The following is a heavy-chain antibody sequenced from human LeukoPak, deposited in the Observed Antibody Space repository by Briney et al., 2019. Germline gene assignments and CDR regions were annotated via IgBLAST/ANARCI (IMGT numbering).Heavy chain of an antibody. J-gene: IGHJ4*02. CDR3: ARGNGYGVDY. CDR1: GGSFSGYY. V-gene: IGHV4-34*01. Sequence: PSETLSLTCAVYGGSFSGYYWSWIRQPPGKGLEWIGEINHSGSTNYNPSLKSRVTISVDTSKNQFSLKLSSVAAADTAVYYCARGNGYGVDYWGQGTLVTVSS. CDR2: INHSGST. D-gene: IGHD5-18*01.